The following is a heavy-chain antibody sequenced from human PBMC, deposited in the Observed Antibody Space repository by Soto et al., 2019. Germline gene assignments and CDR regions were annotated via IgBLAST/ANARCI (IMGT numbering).Heavy chain of an antibody. CDR3: VTRGVVVVAATRSYYYYGMDV. CDR1: GGTFSSYA. D-gene: IGHD2-15*01. CDR2: IIPIFGTA. J-gene: IGHJ6*02. Sequence: QVQLVQSGAEVKKPGSSVKVSCKASGGTFSSYAISWVRQAPGQGLEWMGGIIPIFGTANYAQKFQGRVTITADESTSTAYMELSSLRSEDTAVYYCVTRGVVVVAATRSYYYYGMDVWGQGTTVTVSS. V-gene: IGHV1-69*01.